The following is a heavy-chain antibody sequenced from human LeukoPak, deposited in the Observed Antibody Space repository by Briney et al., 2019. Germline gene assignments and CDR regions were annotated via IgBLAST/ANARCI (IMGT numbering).Heavy chain of an antibody. D-gene: IGHD1-20*01. Sequence: GASVKVSCKVSGYTLTELSMHWVRQAPGKGLEWMGGFDPEDGETIYAQKFQGRVTMTEDTSTDTAYMELRSLRSDDTAVYYCARDLRGGYNWNYAGYWGQGTLVTVSS. CDR3: ARDLRGGYNWNYAGY. CDR2: FDPEDGET. CDR1: GYTLTELS. V-gene: IGHV1-24*01. J-gene: IGHJ4*02.